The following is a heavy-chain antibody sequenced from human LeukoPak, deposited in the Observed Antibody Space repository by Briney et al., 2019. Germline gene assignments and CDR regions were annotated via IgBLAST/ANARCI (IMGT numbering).Heavy chain of an antibody. V-gene: IGHV3-53*01. Sequence: PGGSLRLSCAVSEYSVSTNDMSWVHQFPGGELEWLSIIYSGGSKFYAASVKGRFTISRDISENTLHLEMNSLRAEDTAVYYCASLRQGWWYFEFWGRGTLVTVSS. CDR1: EYSVSTND. CDR2: IYSGGSK. D-gene: IGHD5/OR15-5a*01. CDR3: ASLRQGWWYFEF. J-gene: IGHJ2*01.